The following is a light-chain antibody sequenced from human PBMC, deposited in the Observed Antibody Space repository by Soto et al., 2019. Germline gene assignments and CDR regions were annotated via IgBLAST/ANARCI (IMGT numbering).Light chain of an antibody. CDR1: QSVSTN. CDR3: QHYVERSPIT. CDR2: GAS. Sequence: EIVMTQSPVTLSVSPGERATLSCRASQSVSTNLAWYQQKPGQAPRLLISGASSRATGIPDRFSGSGSGTDFTLTISRLEPEDFALYYCQHYVERSPITFGQGTRLEIK. J-gene: IGKJ5*01. V-gene: IGKV3-20*01.